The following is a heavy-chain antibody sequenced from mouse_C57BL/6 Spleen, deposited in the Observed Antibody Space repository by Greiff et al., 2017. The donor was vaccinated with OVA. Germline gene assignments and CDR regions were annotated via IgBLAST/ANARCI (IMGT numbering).Heavy chain of an antibody. Sequence: EVQRVESGGGLVKPGGSLKLSCAASGFTFSSYTMSWVRQTPEKRLEWVATISGGGGNTYYPDSVKGRFTISRDNAKNTLYLQMSSLRSEDTALFYCARRGSYYGYDDWYFDVWGTGTTVTVSS. CDR3: ARRGSYYGYDDWYFDV. CDR2: ISGGGGNT. D-gene: IGHD2-2*01. J-gene: IGHJ1*03. V-gene: IGHV5-9*01. CDR1: GFTFSSYT.